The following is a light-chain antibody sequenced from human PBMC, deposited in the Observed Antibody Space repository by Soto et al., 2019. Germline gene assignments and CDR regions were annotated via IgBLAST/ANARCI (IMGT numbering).Light chain of an antibody. CDR3: QQYKTYPLT. CDR2: AAS. V-gene: IGKV1-16*02. CDR1: QGISNS. J-gene: IGKJ4*01. Sequence: DIQMTQSPSSLSASLGDRVTITCRASQGISNSLAWFQQKPGKAPKSLIYAASNLRSGVPSKFSGSGYGTDFTLTISSLQPEDFATYYCQQYKTYPLTFGGGTKVEIK.